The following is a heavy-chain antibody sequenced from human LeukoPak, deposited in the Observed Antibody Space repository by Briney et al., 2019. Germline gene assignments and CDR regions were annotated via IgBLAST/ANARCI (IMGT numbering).Heavy chain of an antibody. CDR2: ISSSSSYI. CDR1: GFTFSSYS. CDR3: ARDLEEQWLATFDY. J-gene: IGHJ4*02. D-gene: IGHD6-19*01. V-gene: IGHV3-21*01. Sequence: GGSLRLSCAASGFTFSSYSMNWVRQAPGKGLEWVSSISSSSSYIYYADSVKGRFTISRDNAKNTLYLQMNSLRAEDTAVYYCARDLEEQWLATFDYWGQGTLVTVSS.